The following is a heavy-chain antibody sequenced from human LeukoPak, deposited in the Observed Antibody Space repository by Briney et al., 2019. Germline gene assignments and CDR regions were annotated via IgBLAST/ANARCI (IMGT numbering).Heavy chain of an antibody. Sequence: PGGSLRLSCSASGFTFSSYAMHWVRQAPGKGLEYVSAISSNGGSTYYADSVKGRFTISRDNSRNTVYLQMNSLRVEDTAVYYCAKTYSRESGYDFFFHYWGQGTRVTVSS. J-gene: IGHJ4*02. V-gene: IGHV3-64*04. CDR2: ISSNGGST. D-gene: IGHD5-12*01. CDR1: GFTFSSYA. CDR3: AKTYSRESGYDFFFHY.